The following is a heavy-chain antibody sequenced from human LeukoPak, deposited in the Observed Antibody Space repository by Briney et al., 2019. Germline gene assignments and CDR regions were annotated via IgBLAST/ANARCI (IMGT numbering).Heavy chain of an antibody. CDR1: GGSFSGYY. CDR3: ARGVVRGVIYLGMDV. CDR2: INHSGST. J-gene: IGHJ6*02. D-gene: IGHD3-10*01. Sequence: SETLSLTCAVYGGSFSGYYWSWIRQPPGKGLEWIGEINHSGSTNYNPSLKSRVTISVDTSKNQFSLKLSSVTAADTAVYYCARGVVRGVIYLGMDVWGQGTPFTVSS. V-gene: IGHV4-34*01.